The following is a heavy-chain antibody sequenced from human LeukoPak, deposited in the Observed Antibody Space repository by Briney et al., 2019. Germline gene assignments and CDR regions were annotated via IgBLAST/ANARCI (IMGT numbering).Heavy chain of an antibody. J-gene: IGHJ4*02. CDR3: TTGTHCSSTSCYELFDY. V-gene: IGHV1-8*03. Sequence: ASVKVSCKASGYTFTSYDINWVRQATGQGLEWMGWMNPNSGNTGYAQKFQGRVTITRNTSISTAYMELSSLRSEDTAVYYCTTGTHCSSTSCYELFDYWGQGTLVTVSS. D-gene: IGHD2-2*01. CDR2: MNPNSGNT. CDR1: GYTFTSYD.